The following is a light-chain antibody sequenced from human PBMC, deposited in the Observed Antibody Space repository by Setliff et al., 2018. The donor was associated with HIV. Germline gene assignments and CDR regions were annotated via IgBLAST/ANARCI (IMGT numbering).Light chain of an antibody. J-gene: IGLJ2*01. CDR3: CSYAGESTFV. CDR1: SSDVGNYNL. V-gene: IGLV2-23*02. CDR2: EVD. Sequence: QSALTQPASVSGSPGRSITISCTGTSSDVGNYNLVSWYQHYPGKAPKLIIYEVDKRPSGVSSRFSGSKSGNAASLTISGLQAEDEADYHCCSYAGESTFVFGGGTKVTVL.